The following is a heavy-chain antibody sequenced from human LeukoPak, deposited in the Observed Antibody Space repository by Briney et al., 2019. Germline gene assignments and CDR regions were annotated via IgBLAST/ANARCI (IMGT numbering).Heavy chain of an antibody. J-gene: IGHJ6*03. CDR2: ISSSGSTI. Sequence: GGSLRLSCAASGFTFDDYGMSWVRQAPGKGLEWVSYISSSGSTIYYADSVKGRFTISRDNAKNSLYLQMNSLRAEDTAVYYCARDLGYCSSTSCQYYYYYMDVWGKGTTVTISS. CDR1: GFTFDDYG. CDR3: ARDLGYCSSTSCQYYYYYMDV. V-gene: IGHV3-48*03. D-gene: IGHD2-2*01.